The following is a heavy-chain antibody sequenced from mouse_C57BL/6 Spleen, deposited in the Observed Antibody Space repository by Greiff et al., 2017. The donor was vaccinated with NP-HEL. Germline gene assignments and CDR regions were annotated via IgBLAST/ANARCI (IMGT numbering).Heavy chain of an antibody. Sequence: QVQLQQSGAELVKPGASVKLSCKASGYTFTSYWMHWVKQRPGQGLEWIGMIHPNSGSTNYNEKFKSKATLTVDKSSSTAYMQLSSLTSEDSAVYYCARRDGYYNYAMDYWGQGTSVTVSS. V-gene: IGHV1-64*01. CDR2: IHPNSGST. J-gene: IGHJ4*01. D-gene: IGHD2-3*01. CDR3: ARRDGYYNYAMDY. CDR1: GYTFTSYW.